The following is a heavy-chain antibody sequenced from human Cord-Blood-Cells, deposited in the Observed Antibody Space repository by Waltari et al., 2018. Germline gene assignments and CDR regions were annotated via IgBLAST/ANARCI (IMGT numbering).Heavy chain of an antibody. CDR2: INPNRGGT. J-gene: IGHJ6*03. D-gene: IGHD6-6*01. V-gene: IGHV1-2*02. Sequence: QVQLVQSGAAVKKPGASVKVSCKASGYTFPASYMHRLRQPPGQGLAWMGWINPNRGGTNYAQKFQGRVTMTRDTSISTAYMELSRLRSDDTAVYYCARDGVGSSYYYYYMDVWGKGTTVTVSS. CDR1: GYTFPASY. CDR3: ARDGVGSSYYYYYMDV.